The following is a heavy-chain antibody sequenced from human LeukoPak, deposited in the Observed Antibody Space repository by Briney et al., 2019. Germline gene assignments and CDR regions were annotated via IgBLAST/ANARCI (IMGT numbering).Heavy chain of an antibody. Sequence: GGSLRLSCTASGFTFGDYAMSWVRQAPGKGMEWVGFIRSKAYGGTTEYAASVKGRFTISRDDSKSIAYLQMNSLKTEDTAVYYCTRSHSGDQLLFPDAFDIWGQGTMVTVSS. CDR1: GFTFGDYA. D-gene: IGHD2-2*01. V-gene: IGHV3-49*04. J-gene: IGHJ3*02. CDR3: TRSHSGDQLLFPDAFDI. CDR2: IRSKAYGGTT.